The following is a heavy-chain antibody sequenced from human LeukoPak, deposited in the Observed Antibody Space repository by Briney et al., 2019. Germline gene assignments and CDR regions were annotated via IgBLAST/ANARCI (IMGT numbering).Heavy chain of an antibody. CDR3: ARHRKYNWFDP. V-gene: IGHV4-59*08. CDR2: IYYSGST. Sequence: SETLSLTCTVSGGSISSYYWSWIRQTPGKGLEWIGYIYYSGSTNYNPSLKSRVTISVDTSKNQFSLKLSSVTAADTAVYYCARHRKYNWFDPWGQGTLVTVSS. CDR1: GGSISSYY. J-gene: IGHJ5*02.